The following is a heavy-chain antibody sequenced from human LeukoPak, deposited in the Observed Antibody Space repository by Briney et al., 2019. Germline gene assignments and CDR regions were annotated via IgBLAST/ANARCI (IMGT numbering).Heavy chain of an antibody. D-gene: IGHD3-16*01. CDR2: TYYRSKWYN. CDR1: GDSVSSNSAA. J-gene: IGHJ4*02. CDR3: ARASPYDYVWGSYSIPVLDY. Sequence: SQTLSLTCAISGDSVSSNSAAWNWIRQSPSRGLEWLGRTYYRSKWYNDYAVSVKSRITINPDTSKNQFSLQLNSVTPEDTAVYYCARASPYDYVWGSYSIPVLDYWGQGTLVTVSS. V-gene: IGHV6-1*01.